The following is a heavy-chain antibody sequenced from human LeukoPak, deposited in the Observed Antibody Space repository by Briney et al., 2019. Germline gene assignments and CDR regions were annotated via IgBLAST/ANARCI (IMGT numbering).Heavy chain of an antibody. D-gene: IGHD3-10*01. Sequence: ASVKVSCKAFGYTFTGYYMHWVRQAPGQGLEWMGWINPNSGGTNYAQKFQGWVTMTRDTSISTAYMELSRLRSDDTAVYYCARNYYGSGSYRDFDYWGQGTLVTVSS. V-gene: IGHV1-2*04. J-gene: IGHJ4*02. CDR3: ARNYYGSGSYRDFDY. CDR1: GYTFTGYY. CDR2: INPNSGGT.